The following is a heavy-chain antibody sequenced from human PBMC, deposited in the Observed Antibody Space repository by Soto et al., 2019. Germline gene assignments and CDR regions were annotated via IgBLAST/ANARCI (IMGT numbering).Heavy chain of an antibody. D-gene: IGHD6-13*01. CDR1: GGSVSDYY. Sequence: QVQLQQWGAGLLKPSETLSLTCAFYGGSVSDYYWSWIRQPPGEGLEWIGEINHSAGSNYNPSLKRRVPNFVDTFMNQSSLKLSAGTAADTAVYFCARGRTSSSSWSRPLDYWGQGTMVIVSS. CDR2: INHSAGS. CDR3: ARGRTSSSSWSRPLDY. V-gene: IGHV4-34*01. J-gene: IGHJ4*02.